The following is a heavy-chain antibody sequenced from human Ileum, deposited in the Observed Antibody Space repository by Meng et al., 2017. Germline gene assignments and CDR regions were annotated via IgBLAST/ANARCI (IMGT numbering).Heavy chain of an antibody. CDR2: IYSGGNT. D-gene: IGHD4-23*01. CDR1: GFTVSSGY. Sequence: LVGVGGGLVRPGASLRLSCAASGFTVSSGYVSWVRQAPGKGLEWVSVIYSGGNTYYADSVKGRFTISRDNSRNTVYLQMNSLRPEDTAVYYCANRWDGGWYDSWGQGTLVTVSS. V-gene: IGHV3-66*02. CDR3: ANRWDGGWYDS. J-gene: IGHJ5*01.